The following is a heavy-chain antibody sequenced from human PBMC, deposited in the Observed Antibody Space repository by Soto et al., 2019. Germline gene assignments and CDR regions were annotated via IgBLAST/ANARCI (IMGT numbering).Heavy chain of an antibody. D-gene: IGHD3-16*02. CDR3: ARGVQHYDYVWGSYRPTHWFDP. CDR1: GGSISSGGYS. Sequence: PSETLSLTCAVSGGSISSGGYSWSWIRQPPGKGPEWIGYIYHSGSTYYNPSLKSRVTISVDRSKNQFSLKLSSVTAADTAVYYCARGVQHYDYVWGSYRPTHWFDPWGQGTLVTVSS. J-gene: IGHJ5*02. CDR2: IYHSGST. V-gene: IGHV4-30-2*01.